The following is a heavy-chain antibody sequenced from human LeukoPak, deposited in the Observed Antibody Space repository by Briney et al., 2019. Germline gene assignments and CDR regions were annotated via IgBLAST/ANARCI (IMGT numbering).Heavy chain of an antibody. CDR2: IFGGDST. D-gene: IGHD4-17*01. CDR1: GVSVSTNY. Sequence: GGSLRLSCAASGVSVSTNYMSWVRQSPGKGLEWVSVIFGGDSTSYADFVKGRFTISRDNSKNTLYLQMNSLRAEDTAVYYCAKKFTGTTVISGDYFDYWGQGTLVTVSS. J-gene: IGHJ4*02. CDR3: AKKFTGTTVISGDYFDY. V-gene: IGHV3-53*05.